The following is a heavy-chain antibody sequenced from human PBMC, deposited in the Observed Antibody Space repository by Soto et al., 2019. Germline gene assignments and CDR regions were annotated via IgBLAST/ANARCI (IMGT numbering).Heavy chain of an antibody. V-gene: IGHV1-69*13. D-gene: IGHD6-13*01. Sequence: SVKVSSKASGGTFSSYAISWVRQAPGQGLEWMGGIIPIFGTANYAQKFQGRVTITADESTSTAYMELSSLRSGDTAVYYCAKTRATSSSWYTPLAYYFDYWGQGTLVTVSS. CDR2: IIPIFGTA. CDR1: GGTFSSYA. CDR3: AKTRATSSSWYTPLAYYFDY. J-gene: IGHJ4*02.